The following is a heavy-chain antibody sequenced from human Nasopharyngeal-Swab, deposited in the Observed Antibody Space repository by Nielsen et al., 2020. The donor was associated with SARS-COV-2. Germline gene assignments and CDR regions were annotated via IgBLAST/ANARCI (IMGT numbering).Heavy chain of an antibody. V-gene: IGHV3-11*04. CDR2: ISSSGSTI. J-gene: IGHJ6*02. D-gene: IGHD3-3*01. CDR3: ARVKYYDFWSGYYPEAYYYYGMDV. CDR1: GFTFSDYY. Sequence: GESLKISCAASGFTFSDYYMSWIRQAPGKGLEWVSYISSSGSTIYYADAVKGRFTLSRDNAKISLYLQMNSLRAEDTAVYYCARVKYYDFWSGYYPEAYYYYGMDVWGQGTTVTVSS.